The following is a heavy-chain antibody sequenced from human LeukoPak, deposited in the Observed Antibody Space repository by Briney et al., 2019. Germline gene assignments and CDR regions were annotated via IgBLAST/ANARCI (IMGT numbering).Heavy chain of an antibody. D-gene: IGHD3-10*01. J-gene: IGHJ4*02. CDR3: ARHLQSGSYYTPFDY. CDR2: IYPGDSDA. CDR1: GYRFTSYW. V-gene: IGHV5-51*01. Sequence: GESLKISCKGSGYRFTSYWIGWVRQMPGKGLEWMGIIYPGDSDARYSPSFQGQVTILADKSISTAYLQWSSLKASDTAMYYCARHLQSGSYYTPFDYWGQGTLVTVSS.